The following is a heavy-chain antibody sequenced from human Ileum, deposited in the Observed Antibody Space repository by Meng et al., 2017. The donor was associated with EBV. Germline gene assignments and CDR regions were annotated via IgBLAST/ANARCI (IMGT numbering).Heavy chain of an antibody. D-gene: IGHD5-12*01. J-gene: IGHJ4*02. CDR1: GFTVSSNY. CDR2: IYTGGST. V-gene: IGHV3-53*01. CDR3: ASKSEGYDH. Sequence: EVQLVESGGGLIQPVGSRRLSCAASGFTVSSNYMSWVRQAPGKGLEWVSVIYTGGSTYYADSVKGRFTISRDNSKNTLYLQMNSLRGEDTAVYYCASKSEGYDHWGQGTLVTVSS.